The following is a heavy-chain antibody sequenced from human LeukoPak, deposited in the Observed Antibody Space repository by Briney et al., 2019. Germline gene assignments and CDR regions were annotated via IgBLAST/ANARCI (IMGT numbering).Heavy chain of an antibody. J-gene: IGHJ5*02. CDR2: IIPILGIA. CDR1: GGTFSSYA. V-gene: IGHV1-69*04. Sequence: ASVKVSCKASGGTFSSYAISWVRQAPGQGLEWMGRIIPILGIANYAQKFQGRVTITADKSTSTAYMELSSLRSEDTAVYYCARDRGLIVVVPAASSGRFGPWGQGTLVTVSS. D-gene: IGHD2-2*01. CDR3: ARDRGLIVVVPAASSGRFGP.